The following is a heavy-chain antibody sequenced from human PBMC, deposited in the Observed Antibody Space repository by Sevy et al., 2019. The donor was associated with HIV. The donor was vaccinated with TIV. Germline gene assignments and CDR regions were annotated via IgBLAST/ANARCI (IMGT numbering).Heavy chain of an antibody. CDR2: INPNSGGT. CDR1: GYTFTGYY. J-gene: IGHJ4*02. V-gene: IGHV1-2*02. CDR3: ASLSIAAAGMGVDY. D-gene: IGHD6-13*01. Sequence: ASVKVSCKASGYTFTGYYMHWVRQAPGQGLEWMGWINPNSGGTNYAQKFQGRVTMTRDTSISTAYMELSRLRSDDTAVYYCASLSIAAAGMGVDYWGQGTLVTVSS.